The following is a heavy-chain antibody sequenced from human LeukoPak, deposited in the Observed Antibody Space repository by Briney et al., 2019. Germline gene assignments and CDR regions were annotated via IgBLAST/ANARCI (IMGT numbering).Heavy chain of an antibody. V-gene: IGHV4-31*03. CDR1: GGSISGGTYY. J-gene: IGHJ4*02. CDR2: IYYSGTT. D-gene: IGHD1/OR15-1a*01. CDR3: AGFTFGNRGY. Sequence: SETLSLTCTVSGGSISGGTYYWTWIRQHPGKGLEWIGSIYYSGTTYYNPSLKSRVTISVDTSKNQFSLKLSSVTAADTAVYYCAGFTFGNRGYWGQGTLVIVSS.